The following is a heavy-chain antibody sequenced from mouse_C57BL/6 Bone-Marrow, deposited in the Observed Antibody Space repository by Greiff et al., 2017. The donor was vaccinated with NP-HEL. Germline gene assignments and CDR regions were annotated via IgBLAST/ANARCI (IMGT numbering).Heavy chain of an antibody. Sequence: QVQLQQSGAELVKPGASVKMSCKASGYTFTTYPIEWMKQNHGKSLEWIGNFHPYNDDTKYNEKFKGKATLTVEKSSSTVYLELSLLTSDDSAVYYCASRYSNYERFAYWGQGTLVTVSA. CDR3: ASRYSNYERFAY. V-gene: IGHV1-47*01. CDR1: GYTFTTYP. J-gene: IGHJ3*01. D-gene: IGHD2-5*01. CDR2: FHPYNDDT.